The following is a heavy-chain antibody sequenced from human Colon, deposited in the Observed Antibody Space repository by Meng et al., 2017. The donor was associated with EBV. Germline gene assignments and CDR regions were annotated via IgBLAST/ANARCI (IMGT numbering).Heavy chain of an antibody. D-gene: IGHD2/OR15-2a*01. V-gene: IGHV7-4-1*02. CDR2: ISTNNGTP. CDR1: GYTFSTYP. Sequence: QVQLVQSVSEMKNPGALVKVSCKASGYTFSTYPINWVRQAHGRGLEWMGWISTNNGTPTYTQGFTGRFVFSLDTSVSTAYLQISSLKAEDTAVYYCARGGNFDPWGQGTLLTVSS. CDR3: ARGGNFDP. J-gene: IGHJ5*02.